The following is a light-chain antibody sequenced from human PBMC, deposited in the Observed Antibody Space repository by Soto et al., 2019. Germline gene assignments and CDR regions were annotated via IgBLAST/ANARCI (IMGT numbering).Light chain of an antibody. V-gene: IGKV1-5*03. CDR1: QSIRTW. Sequence: DIQMTQSPSTLSASVGDRVTITCRASQSIRTWLAWYQQTPGKAPKLLIYKASSLQSGVPSRFSGSGSGTEFTLTLNSLQPDDFATYYCQQYDTYSTFGQGTKVEIK. CDR2: KAS. J-gene: IGKJ1*01. CDR3: QQYDTYST.